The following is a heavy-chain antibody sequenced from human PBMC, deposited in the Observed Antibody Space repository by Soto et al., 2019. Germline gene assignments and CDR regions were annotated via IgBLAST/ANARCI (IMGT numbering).Heavy chain of an antibody. CDR1: VYSVSSNSAA. CDR2: TYYRSKWYK. CDR3: VRTVGWLEP. D-gene: IGHD2-15*01. V-gene: IGHV6-1*01. Sequence: SQTLSLTCAISVYSVSSNSAAWNWIRQSPSRGLEWLGRTYYRSKWYKEYAASVRSRITINPDTSKNQFSLQLNSVSPEDTAVSYCVRTVGWLEPWGQGILVIVSS. J-gene: IGHJ5*02.